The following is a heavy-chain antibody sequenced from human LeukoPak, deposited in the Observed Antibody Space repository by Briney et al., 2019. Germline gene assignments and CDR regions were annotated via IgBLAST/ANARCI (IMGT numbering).Heavy chain of an antibody. D-gene: IGHD6-13*01. CDR1: GFTFDDYA. CDR3: AKGGYSSSWYGGSVDY. V-gene: IGHV3-9*01. J-gene: IGHJ4*02. CDR2: ISWNSGSI. Sequence: GRSLRLSCAASGFTFDDYAMHWVRQAPGEGLEWVSGISWNSGSIGYADSVKGRFTISRDNAKNSLYLQMNSLRAEDTALYYCAKGGYSSSWYGGSVDYWAREPWSPSPQ.